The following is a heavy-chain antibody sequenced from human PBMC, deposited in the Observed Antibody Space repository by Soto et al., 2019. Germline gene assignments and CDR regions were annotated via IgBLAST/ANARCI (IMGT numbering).Heavy chain of an antibody. D-gene: IGHD2-15*01. CDR2: IWYDGSNK. Sequence: QVQLVESGGGVAQPGGSLRLSCTTSGFTFNPSGMHSVRQAPGKGLEWVAIIWYDGSNKDYADSVKGRFTIYRDNSQNTRYLQMNSLRAEDTALYYCARADCTGAYCYSWPFNYGVDVWGQGTTVTVSS. V-gene: IGHV3-33*01. CDR1: GFTFNPSG. CDR3: ARADCTGAYCYSWPFNYGVDV. J-gene: IGHJ6*02.